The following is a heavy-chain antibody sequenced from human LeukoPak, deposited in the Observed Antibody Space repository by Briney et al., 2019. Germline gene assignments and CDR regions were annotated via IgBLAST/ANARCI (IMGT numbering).Heavy chain of an antibody. Sequence: PSETLSLTCTVSGGSISSYYWSWIRQPPGKGLEWIGYIYYSGSTNYNPSLKSRVTISVDTSKNQFSLKLSSVTAADTAVYYCARDMVAGRRKWAFDIWGQGTMVTVSS. J-gene: IGHJ3*02. D-gene: IGHD6-19*01. CDR2: IYYSGST. V-gene: IGHV4-59*01. CDR3: ARDMVAGRRKWAFDI. CDR1: GGSISSYY.